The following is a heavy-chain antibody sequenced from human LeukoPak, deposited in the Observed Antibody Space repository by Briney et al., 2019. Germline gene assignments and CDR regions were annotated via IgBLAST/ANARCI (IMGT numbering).Heavy chain of an antibody. CDR3: AKTTTGYSSGRYPGWPVDC. J-gene: IGHJ4*02. Sequence: GGSLRLSCASSVFTFSIYAISWFRQAPGKGLEGVSAVSGSGGGTYYADSVKGRFTISRDNSKDTVYLQMNSLSAEDTAVYYCAKTTTGYSSGRYPGWPVDCWGQGTLVTVSS. D-gene: IGHD6-19*01. CDR1: VFTFSIYA. V-gene: IGHV3-23*01. CDR2: VSGSGGGT.